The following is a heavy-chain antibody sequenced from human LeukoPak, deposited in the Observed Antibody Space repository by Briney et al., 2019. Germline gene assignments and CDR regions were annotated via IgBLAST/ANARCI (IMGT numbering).Heavy chain of an antibody. D-gene: IGHD6-19*01. J-gene: IGHJ3*02. CDR2: LYYTGST. CDR1: GASISSSGYY. CDR3: ARRSAVFHAFDI. Sequence: SSETLSLTCTVSGASISSSGYYWGWILQPPGKGLEWIGSLYYTGSTFYNPSLQSRVTISRDTSRNQFSLKLNSVTAADTALFYCARRSAVFHAFDIWGQGTMVTVSS. V-gene: IGHV4-39*01.